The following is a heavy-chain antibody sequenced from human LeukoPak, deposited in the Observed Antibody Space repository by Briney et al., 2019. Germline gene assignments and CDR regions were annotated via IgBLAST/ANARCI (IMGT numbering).Heavy chain of an antibody. V-gene: IGHV4-34*01. CDR1: GGSLSGYY. D-gene: IGHD2-15*01. J-gene: IGHJ6*02. CDR2: INHTGST. Sequence: SETLSLTCAVYGGSLSGYYWSWIRQPPGKGLEWIGEINHTGSTNYNPSLKSRVTISVDTSKNQFSLKLSSVTAADPAVYYCARVPYCSGGSCNYYYYYGMDVWGQGTTVTVSS. CDR3: ARVPYCSGGSCNYYYYYGMDV.